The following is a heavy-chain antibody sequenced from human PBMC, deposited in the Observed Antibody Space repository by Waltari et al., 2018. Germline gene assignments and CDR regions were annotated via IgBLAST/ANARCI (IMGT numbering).Heavy chain of an antibody. CDR2: IIPIFGTA. D-gene: IGHD3-3*01. V-gene: IGHV1-69*12. CDR3: AMPQVLRFLDLKGWFDP. J-gene: IGHJ5*02. CDR1: GGTFSSYA. Sequence: QVQLVQSGAEVKKPGSSVKVSCKASGGTFSSYAISWVRQAPGQGLEWMGGIIPIFGTANYAQKFQGRVTITADESTSTAYMELSSLRSEDTAVYYCAMPQVLRFLDLKGWFDPWGQGTLVTVSS.